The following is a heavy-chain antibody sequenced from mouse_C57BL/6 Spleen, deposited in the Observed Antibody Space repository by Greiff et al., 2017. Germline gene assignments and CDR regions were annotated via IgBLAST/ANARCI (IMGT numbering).Heavy chain of an antibody. CDR3: ARDRYDGFYFDY. CDR1: GFTFSSYA. D-gene: IGHD2-3*01. J-gene: IGHJ2*01. Sequence: EVNVVESGGGLVKPGGSQKLSCAASGFTFSSYAMSWVRQTPEKRLEWVATISDGGSYTYYPDNVKGRFTISRDNAKNNLYLQMSHLKSEDTAMYYCARDRYDGFYFDYWGQGTTLTVSS. CDR2: ISDGGSYT. V-gene: IGHV5-4*01.